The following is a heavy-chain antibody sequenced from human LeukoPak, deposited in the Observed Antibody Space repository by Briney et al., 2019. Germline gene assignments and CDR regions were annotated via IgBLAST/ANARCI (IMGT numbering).Heavy chain of an antibody. Sequence: SGTLSLTCAVSGGSISSSNWWSWFRQPPGKGLEWIREIYHSGSTNYNPSLKSRVTISVDKSKNQFSLKLSSVTAADSATYFCARMGTGSGWDPHFAYWGQGTLVTVSS. D-gene: IGHD6-19*01. CDR3: ARMGTGSGWDPHFAY. CDR1: GGSISSSNW. V-gene: IGHV4-4*02. J-gene: IGHJ4*02. CDR2: IYHSGST.